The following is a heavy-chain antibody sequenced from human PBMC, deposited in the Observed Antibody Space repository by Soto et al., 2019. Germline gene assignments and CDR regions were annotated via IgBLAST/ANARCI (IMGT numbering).Heavy chain of an antibody. CDR3: ARSQGSSTSLEIYYYYYYGMDV. CDR2: IIPISDTT. CDR1: GGTFSSYA. D-gene: IGHD2-2*01. J-gene: IGHJ6*02. V-gene: IGHV1-69*01. Sequence: QVQLVQSGAEVKKPGSSVKVFCKASGGTFSSYAISWVRQAPGQGLEWMGGIIPISDTTNYAQKFQGRVTITADESTSTACMELSSLRSEDTAVYYCARSQGSSTSLEIYYYYYYGMDVWGQGTTVTVSS.